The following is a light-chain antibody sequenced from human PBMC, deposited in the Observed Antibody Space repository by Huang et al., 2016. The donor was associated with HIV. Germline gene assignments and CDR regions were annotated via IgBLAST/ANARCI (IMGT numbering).Light chain of an antibody. CDR3: QQYGKSPWT. CDR2: STS. CDR1: QRLTNNF. Sequence: EILLTQSPGTLSLSPGERATLSCRASQRLTNNFFAWYQQRPGQPPRLLLHSTSIRATGIPDRCSGSGSGTDFTLTITRLEPEDFVVYYCQQYGKSPWTFGQGTKVDI. J-gene: IGKJ1*01. V-gene: IGKV3-20*01.